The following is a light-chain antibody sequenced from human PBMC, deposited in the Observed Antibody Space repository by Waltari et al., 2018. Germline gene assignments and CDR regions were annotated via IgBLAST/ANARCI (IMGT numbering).Light chain of an antibody. J-gene: IGKJ4*01. Sequence: DIVMTQSPLSLPVTPGEPASISCRSTQSLLHNNGDNYLALYVQRPGQSPQLLIYLTSKRASGVPDRLSGSGSGTDFTLKISRVEAEDVGVYYCMQTLQTPFTFGGGTKVEIK. CDR1: QSLLHNNGDNY. CDR2: LTS. V-gene: IGKV2-28*01. CDR3: MQTLQTPFT.